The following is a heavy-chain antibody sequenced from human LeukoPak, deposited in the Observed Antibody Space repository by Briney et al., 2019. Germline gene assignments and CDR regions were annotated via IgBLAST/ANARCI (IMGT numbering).Heavy chain of an antibody. CDR2: IYYSGST. CDR1: GGSISSYY. J-gene: IGHJ3*02. V-gene: IGHV4-59*08. CDR3: ARHADSGYGLGGAFDI. Sequence: PSETLSLTCTVSGGSISSYYWSWIRQPPGKGLEWIGYIYYSGSTNYNPSLKSRVTISVDTSKNQFSLKLSSVTAADTAAYYCARHADSGYGLGGAFDIWGQGTMVTVSS. D-gene: IGHD5-12*01.